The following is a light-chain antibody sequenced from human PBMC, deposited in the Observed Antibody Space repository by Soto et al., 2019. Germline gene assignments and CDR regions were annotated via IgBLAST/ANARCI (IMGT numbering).Light chain of an antibody. CDR1: QSVGSR. CDR3: LHHGSSLWT. V-gene: IGKV3-20*01. CDR2: SVS. J-gene: IGKJ1*01. Sequence: EIVMTQSPDTVSVSPGEGAELSCRASQSVGSRVAWYQQKFGQPPRLLIYSVSSRATGIPDRFSGSGSGTDFTLTISRLEPEDFAMYYCLHHGSSLWTFGQGTKVDIK.